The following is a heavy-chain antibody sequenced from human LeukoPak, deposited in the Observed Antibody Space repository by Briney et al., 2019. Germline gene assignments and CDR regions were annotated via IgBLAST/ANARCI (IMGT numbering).Heavy chain of an antibody. CDR3: AGMVGPYYFDY. CDR1: GGSISSYY. J-gene: IGHJ4*02. CDR2: IYYSGST. D-gene: IGHD2-8*01. V-gene: IGHV4-59*01. Sequence: PSETLSLTCTVYGGSISSYYWSWIWQPPGKGLEWIGYIYYSGSTNYNPSLKSRVTISVDTSKNQFSLKLSSVTAADAAVYYCAGMVGPYYFDYWGQGTLVTVSS.